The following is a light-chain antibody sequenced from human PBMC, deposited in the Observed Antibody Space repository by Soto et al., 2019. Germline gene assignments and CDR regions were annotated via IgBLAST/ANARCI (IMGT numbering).Light chain of an antibody. Sequence: DIQMTQSPSALSASIGDRVTVTCRASQSIRKWVAWYQQKPGKAPKLLIYEASILESGVPSRVSGSGSGTKVTLTISSLQPDEFATYYCQQYYSYPWTFGPGTKVEI. CDR1: QSIRKW. CDR2: EAS. CDR3: QQYYSYPWT. J-gene: IGKJ1*01. V-gene: IGKV1-5*03.